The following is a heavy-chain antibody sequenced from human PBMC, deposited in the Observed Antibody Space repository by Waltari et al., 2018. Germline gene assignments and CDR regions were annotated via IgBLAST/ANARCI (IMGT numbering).Heavy chain of an antibody. V-gene: IGHV4-38-2*01. CDR3: ARAHSGSYSYVNWFDP. Sequence: QVQLQESGPGLVKPSETLSLTCAVSGYSISSGYYWGWIRQPPEKGLEWIGSIYHSGSTYNNPSLKSRVTISIDTSKNQFSLRLSSVTAADTAVYYCARAHSGSYSYVNWFDPWGQGTLVTVSS. D-gene: IGHD1-26*01. CDR1: GYSISSGYY. CDR2: IYHSGST. J-gene: IGHJ5*02.